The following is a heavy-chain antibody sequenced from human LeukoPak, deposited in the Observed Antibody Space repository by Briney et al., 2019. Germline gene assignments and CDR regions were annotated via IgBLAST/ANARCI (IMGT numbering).Heavy chain of an antibody. CDR3: ARDHRYAFDN. CDR2: VGISSGNT. Sequence: GGSLRLSCAASGFTFSDYSMNWVRQAPGKGLEWISYVGISSGNTKYADSVKGRFTISGDSAKNSVFLQMNSLRVEDTAVYFCARDHRYAFDNWGQGTLVTVSS. D-gene: IGHD5-12*01. CDR1: GFTFSDYS. V-gene: IGHV3-48*04. J-gene: IGHJ4*02.